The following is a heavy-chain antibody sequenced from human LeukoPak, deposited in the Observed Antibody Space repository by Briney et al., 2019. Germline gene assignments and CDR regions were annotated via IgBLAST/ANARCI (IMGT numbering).Heavy chain of an antibody. Sequence: PSETLSLTCTVSGGSTTGYYRTWVRQPPGKGLEWIGYVYYSGRTSYNASLKSRVTTSVDTSKNQFFLKLSSVTAADTAVYYCARHMSVTYDAFDIWGQGTMVTVSS. CDR3: ARHMSVTYDAFDI. D-gene: IGHD2-21*02. CDR1: GGSTTGYY. CDR2: VYYSGRT. J-gene: IGHJ3*02. V-gene: IGHV4-59*08.